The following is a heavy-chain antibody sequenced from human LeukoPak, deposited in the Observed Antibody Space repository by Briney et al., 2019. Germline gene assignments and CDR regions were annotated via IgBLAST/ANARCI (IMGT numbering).Heavy chain of an antibody. CDR2: INHSGST. V-gene: IGHV4-39*07. CDR1: GGSISSSSYY. Sequence: PSETLSLTCTVSGGSISSSSYYWGWIRQPPGKGLEWIGEINHSGSTYYNASLKSRVTISVDTSKNQFSLKLSSVTAADTAVYYCARYSNYGDYYYYYMDVWGKGTTVTVSS. CDR3: ARYSNYGDYYYYYMDV. J-gene: IGHJ6*03. D-gene: IGHD4-11*01.